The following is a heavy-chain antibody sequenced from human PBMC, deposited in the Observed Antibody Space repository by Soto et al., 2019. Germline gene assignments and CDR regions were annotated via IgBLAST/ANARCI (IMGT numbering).Heavy chain of an antibody. CDR2: ISWNSGSI. CDR3: AKDITRYSSSWTYYYYYYMDV. Sequence: PGGSLRLSCAASGFTFDDYAMHWVRQAPGKGLEWVSGISWNSGSIGYADSVKGRFTISRDNAKNSLYLQMNSLRAEDTALYYCAKDITRYSSSWTYYYYYYMDVWGKGTTVTVSS. D-gene: IGHD6-13*01. J-gene: IGHJ6*03. V-gene: IGHV3-9*01. CDR1: GFTFDDYA.